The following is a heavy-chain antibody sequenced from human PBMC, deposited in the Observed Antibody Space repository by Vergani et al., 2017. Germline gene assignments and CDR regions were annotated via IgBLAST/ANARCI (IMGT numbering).Heavy chain of an antibody. J-gene: IGHJ6*03. CDR3: ARAVRGVIMLSYYYYYYMDV. CDR1: GGSFSGYY. CDR2: INHSGST. V-gene: IGHV4-34*01. D-gene: IGHD3-10*01. Sequence: QVQLQQWGAGLMKPSETLSLTCAVYGGSFSGYYWSWIRQPPGKGREWIGEINHSGSTNYNPSLKSRVTISVETSNNQFSLKLSSVTAADTAVYYCARAVRGVIMLSYYYYYYMDVWGKGTTVTVSS.